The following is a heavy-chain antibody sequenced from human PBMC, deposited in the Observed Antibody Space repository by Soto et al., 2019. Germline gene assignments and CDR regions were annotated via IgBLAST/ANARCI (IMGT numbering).Heavy chain of an antibody. Sequence: EASVKVSCKASGYTFTSYAMHWVRQAPGQRLEWMGWINAGNGNTKYSQKFQGRVTITRDTSASTAYMELSSLRSEDTAVYYCARATYYYGSGSYYTSYYYYYGMDVWGQGTTVTVSS. V-gene: IGHV1-3*01. CDR3: ARATYYYGSGSYYTSYYYYYGMDV. CDR2: INAGNGNT. CDR1: GYTFTSYA. J-gene: IGHJ6*02. D-gene: IGHD3-10*01.